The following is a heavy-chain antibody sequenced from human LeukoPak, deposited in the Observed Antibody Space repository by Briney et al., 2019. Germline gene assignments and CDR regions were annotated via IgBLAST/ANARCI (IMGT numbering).Heavy chain of an antibody. Sequence: SETLSLTCAVSGASISGSGYYLGWIRQPPGKGLEWIGNIYYTGSTYYNASLQSRVTISIDMSKNQFSLRLSSVTAADTAMYYCAKSGGYGLIDYWGQGTRVTVSS. V-gene: IGHV4-39*01. D-gene: IGHD1-26*01. CDR2: IYYTGST. J-gene: IGHJ4*02. CDR3: AKSGGYGLIDY. CDR1: GASISGSGYY.